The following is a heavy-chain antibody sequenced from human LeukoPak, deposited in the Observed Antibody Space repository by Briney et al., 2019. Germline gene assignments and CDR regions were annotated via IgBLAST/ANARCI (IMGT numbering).Heavy chain of an antibody. CDR3: ARADLAYIAAAGTVGNWFDP. Sequence: SVKVSCKASGGTFSSYAMSWVRQAPGQGLEWMGRIIPIFGTANYAEKLQGRVTITTDESTSTAYMELSSLRSEDTAVYYCARADLAYIAAAGTVGNWFDPWGQGTLVTVSS. CDR1: GGTFSSYA. V-gene: IGHV1-69*05. CDR2: IIPIFGTA. D-gene: IGHD6-13*01. J-gene: IGHJ5*02.